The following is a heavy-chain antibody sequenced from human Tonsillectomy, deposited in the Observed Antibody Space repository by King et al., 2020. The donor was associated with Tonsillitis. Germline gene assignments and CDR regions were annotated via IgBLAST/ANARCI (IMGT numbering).Heavy chain of an antibody. CDR3: ARGGIAAADFYWYFDL. D-gene: IGHD6-13*01. V-gene: IGHV4-34*01. CDR1: GGSFSGYY. CDR2: INHSGST. Sequence: VQLQQWGAGLLKPSETLSLTCVAYGGSFSGYYWSWIRQPPGKGLEWIGEINHSGSTNYNPSLKSRVTVSVDTSKNQFSLKLSSVTAADTAVYYCARGGIAAADFYWYFDLWGRGTLVTVSS. J-gene: IGHJ2*01.